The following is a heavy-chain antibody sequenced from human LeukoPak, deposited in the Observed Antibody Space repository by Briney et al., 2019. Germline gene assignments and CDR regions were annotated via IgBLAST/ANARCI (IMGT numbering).Heavy chain of an antibody. CDR3: ARSDEITVADSYYYYAMDV. J-gene: IGHJ6*04. CDR2: ISSSGSTI. Sequence: GGSLRLSCVASGFIFSNYEMNWVRQAPGKGLEWLSYISSSGSTIYYADCVKGRFTISRDNAKKSLYLQMNSLRAEDAAVYFCARSDEITVADSYYYYAMDVWGKGTTVTVSS. CDR1: GFIFSNYE. D-gene: IGHD6-19*01. V-gene: IGHV3-48*03.